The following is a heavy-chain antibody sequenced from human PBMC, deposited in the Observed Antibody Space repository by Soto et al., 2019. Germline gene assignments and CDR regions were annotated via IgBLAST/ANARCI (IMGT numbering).Heavy chain of an antibody. CDR2: AYYSGDT. CDR3: ARDRSTYGGGGTGEVKENWFDP. Sequence: QVQLQESGPGVVKASETLSLTCSVSGGSISRYYWSWIRQPPGKGLEWIGYAYYSGDTGYNPSLQRRAPMAVDTAKNQVSQNLASVPGADTAVYYCARDRSTYGGGGTGEVKENWFDPWGQGALVTVSS. CDR1: GGSISRYY. V-gene: IGHV4-59*01. J-gene: IGHJ5*02. D-gene: IGHD2-8*01.